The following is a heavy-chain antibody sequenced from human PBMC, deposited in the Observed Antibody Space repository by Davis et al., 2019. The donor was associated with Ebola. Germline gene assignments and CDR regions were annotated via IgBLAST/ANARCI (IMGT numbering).Heavy chain of an antibody. J-gene: IGHJ4*02. CDR3: ARAFSSGSITPFDY. D-gene: IGHD3-22*01. CDR2: IKQDGSEK. Sequence: GESLKIPCAASGFTFSSYAMSWVRQAPGKGLEWVANIKQDGSEKYYVDSVKGRFTISRDNAKNSLYLQMNSLRAEDTAVYYCARAFSSGSITPFDYWGQGTLVTVSS. V-gene: IGHV3-7*03. CDR1: GFTFSSYA.